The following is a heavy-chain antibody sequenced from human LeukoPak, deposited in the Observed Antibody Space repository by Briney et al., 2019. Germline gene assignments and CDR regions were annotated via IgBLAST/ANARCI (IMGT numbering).Heavy chain of an antibody. D-gene: IGHD3-10*01. J-gene: IGHJ3*01. CDR2: IKQDGSEK. V-gene: IGHV3-7*01. CDR3: ARDNGVRSFDL. Sequence: GGSLRLSCAVSGFTLKTFWMSWVRQAPGKGLQWVANIKQDGSEKYYVDSVRGRFTISRDNAKNSIYLQINSLRAGDSAVYYCARDNGVRSFDLWGHGTMVTVSS. CDR1: GFTLKTFW.